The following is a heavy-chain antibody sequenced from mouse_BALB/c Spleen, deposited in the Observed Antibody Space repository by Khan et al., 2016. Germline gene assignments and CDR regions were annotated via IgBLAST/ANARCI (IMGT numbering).Heavy chain of an antibody. J-gene: IGHJ3*01. V-gene: IGHV9-3-1*01. CDR3: TSAPTTSRDSSFSD. Sequence: QIQLVQSGPEVKKPGETVKISCKASGYTFTNYGMNWVKQAPGKGLKWMGWINTYTGEPTYADDFKGRFAFSLETSASTAYLQINNLKKEATATSCCTSAPTTSRDSSFSDWGQGTLVTVSA. D-gene: IGHD3-1*01. CDR1: GYTFTNYG. CDR2: INTYTGEP.